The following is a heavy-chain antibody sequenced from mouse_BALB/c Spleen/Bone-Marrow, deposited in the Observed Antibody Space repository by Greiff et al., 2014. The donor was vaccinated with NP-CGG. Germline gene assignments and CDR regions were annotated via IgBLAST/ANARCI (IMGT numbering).Heavy chain of an antibody. CDR3: ARSGERYGAMDY. Sequence: DVQLVESGGGLVKPGGSLKLSCAASGFTFSDFYMFWFRQTPEKRLEWVATISNGGTYTYYPDSVKGRFTISRDNAKNNLYLQRSSLKSEDTAMYYCARSGERYGAMDYWGQGTSVTVTS. CDR2: ISNGGTYT. J-gene: IGHJ4*01. CDR1: GFTFSDFY. V-gene: IGHV5-4*02. D-gene: IGHD1-1*02.